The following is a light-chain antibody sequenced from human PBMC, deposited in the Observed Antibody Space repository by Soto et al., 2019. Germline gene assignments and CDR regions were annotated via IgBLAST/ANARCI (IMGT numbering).Light chain of an antibody. J-gene: IGKJ2*01. V-gene: IGKV4-1*01. CDR1: RSVFYNSNNKNY. Sequence: DIVMTQSPESLAVSLGERATINCKSSRSVFYNSNNKNYLAWYQQKPGQSPRLLLYWASTRESGVPDRFSGGGSATDFTLTISSLQAEDVAVYFCQQYFTTPYTFSQGTKVEIK. CDR2: WAS. CDR3: QQYFTTPYT.